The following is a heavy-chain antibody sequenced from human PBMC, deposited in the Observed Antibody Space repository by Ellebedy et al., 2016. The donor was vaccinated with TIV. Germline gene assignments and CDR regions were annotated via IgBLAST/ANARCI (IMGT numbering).Heavy chain of an antibody. J-gene: IGHJ6*02. CDR3: AKDGYSSGWYAEFYYYGLDV. CDR2: ISGSGGST. D-gene: IGHD6-19*01. CDR1: GFSFSTYA. V-gene: IGHV3-23*01. Sequence: GESLKISCAASGFSFSTYAMSWVRQAPGKGLEWVSLISGSGGSTYYVDSVKGRFIISSDNSKNTPYLQMNSLRAEGTAVYYCAKDGYSSGWYAEFYYYGLDVWGQGTTVTVSS.